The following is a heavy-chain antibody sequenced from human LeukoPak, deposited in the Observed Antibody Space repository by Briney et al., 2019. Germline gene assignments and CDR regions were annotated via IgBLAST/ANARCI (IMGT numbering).Heavy chain of an antibody. Sequence: SSETPSLTCTVSGGSISSSSYYWGWIRQPPGKGLEWIGSIYYSGSTYYNPSLKSRVTISVDTSKNQFSLKLSSVTAADTAVYYCAMHYGSGSYLDYWGQGTLVTVSS. CDR3: AMHYGSGSYLDY. D-gene: IGHD3-10*01. V-gene: IGHV4-39*05. CDR1: GGSISSSSYY. J-gene: IGHJ4*02. CDR2: IYYSGST.